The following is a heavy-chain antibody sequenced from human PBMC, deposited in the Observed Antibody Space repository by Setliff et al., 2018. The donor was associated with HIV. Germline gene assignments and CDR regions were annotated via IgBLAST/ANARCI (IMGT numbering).Heavy chain of an antibody. D-gene: IGHD1-26*01. CDR1: GYTFSNFA. V-gene: IGHV1-18*01. CDR2: ISGYSDNT. Sequence: ASVKVSCKASGYTFSNFAIGWLRQAPGQGLEWMGWISGYSDNTYYAQSLQGRVTMTTDTTSSTSFMELGSLRSDDTAMYYCARIRAGALLNAFDVWGQGTMVTVSS. J-gene: IGHJ3*01. CDR3: ARIRAGALLNAFDV.